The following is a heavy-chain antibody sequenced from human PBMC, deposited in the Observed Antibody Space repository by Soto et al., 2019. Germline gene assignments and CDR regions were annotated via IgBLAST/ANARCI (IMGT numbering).Heavy chain of an antibody. CDR2: INHSGST. V-gene: IGHV4-34*01. Sequence: PSETLSLTCAVYGGSFSGYYWSWIRQPPGKGLEWIGEINHSGSTNYNPSLKSRVTISVDTSKNQFSLKLSSVTAADTAVYYCARGGVRHYYGSGSYYKTFDYWGQGTLVTVSS. CDR3: ARGGVRHYYGSGSYYKTFDY. J-gene: IGHJ4*02. D-gene: IGHD3-10*01. CDR1: GGSFSGYY.